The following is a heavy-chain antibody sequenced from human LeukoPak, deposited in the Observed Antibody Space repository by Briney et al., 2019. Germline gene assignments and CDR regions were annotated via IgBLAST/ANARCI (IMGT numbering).Heavy chain of an antibody. V-gene: IGHV3-48*04. CDR1: GFTFNTYS. J-gene: IGHJ4*02. D-gene: IGHD2-8*02. Sequence: GGSLRLSCAASGFTFNTYSMNWVRQAPGEGLEWVSNIISRGDTTHYAASVKRRFTISRDNAKNSVFLHLNSLRGDDTAVYYCARGRGYCTGVSCDIDYWGQGTLVTVSS. CDR3: ARGRGYCTGVSCDIDY. CDR2: IISRGDTT.